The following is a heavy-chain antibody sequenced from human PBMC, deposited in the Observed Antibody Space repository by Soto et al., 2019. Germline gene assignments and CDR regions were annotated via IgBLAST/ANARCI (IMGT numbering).Heavy chain of an antibody. Sequence: PGGSLRLSCAASGFTFSRYSMNWVRQAPGKGLEWVSYISSTSSTIYYTDSVKGRFTIPRDNAKNSLYLQMNSLRAEDTAVYYCARFYYDSSGYLPSPYYYYYGMDVWGQGTTVTVSS. V-gene: IGHV3-48*01. CDR2: ISSTSSTI. D-gene: IGHD3-22*01. CDR3: ARFYYDSSGYLPSPYYYYYGMDV. J-gene: IGHJ6*02. CDR1: GFTFSRYS.